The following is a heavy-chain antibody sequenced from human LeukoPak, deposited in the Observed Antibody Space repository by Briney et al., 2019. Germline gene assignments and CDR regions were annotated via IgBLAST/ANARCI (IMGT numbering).Heavy chain of an antibody. CDR1: GFTFSSYS. Sequence: GGSLRLSCAASGFTFSSYSMNWVRQAPGKGLEWVSCVSTSSSYIYYGYSVKGRFTVSRDNAKNSLYLQMNSLRAEDTAVYYCARGGFSGYYSVSDYWGQGTLVTVSS. J-gene: IGHJ4*02. V-gene: IGHV3-21*01. CDR2: VSTSSSYI. CDR3: ARGGFSGYYSVSDY. D-gene: IGHD3-22*01.